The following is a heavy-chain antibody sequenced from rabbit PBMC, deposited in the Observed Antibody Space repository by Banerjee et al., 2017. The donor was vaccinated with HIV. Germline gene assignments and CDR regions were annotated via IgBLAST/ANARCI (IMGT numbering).Heavy chain of an antibody. Sequence: QQLVESGGDLVKPGASLTLTCTASGFSFSSGYDMCWVRQAPGKGLEWIACIYADSSSETWYASWVNGRFTISKTSSSTVTLQMTSLTAADTATYFCARSIVVSSHYNVPTRLDLWGPGTLVTVS. CDR1: GFSFSSGYD. J-gene: IGHJ3*01. CDR2: IYADSSSET. V-gene: IGHV1S40*01. D-gene: IGHD8-1*01. CDR3: ARSIVVSSHYNVPTRLDL.